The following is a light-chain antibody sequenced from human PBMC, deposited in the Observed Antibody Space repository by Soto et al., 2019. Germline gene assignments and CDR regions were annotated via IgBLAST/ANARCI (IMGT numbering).Light chain of an antibody. CDR1: XXVSSN. V-gene: IGKV3-15*01. J-gene: IGKJ2*01. Sequence: EIVMTXSPATLXXXXXXXXXXXXXASXXVSSNLAWYQQKPGQAPRLLIYGASTRATGIPARFSGSGSGTEFTLTISSLQSEDFAVYYCQQYNNWPPYTFGQGTKLEIK. CDR2: GAS. CDR3: QQYNNWPPYT.